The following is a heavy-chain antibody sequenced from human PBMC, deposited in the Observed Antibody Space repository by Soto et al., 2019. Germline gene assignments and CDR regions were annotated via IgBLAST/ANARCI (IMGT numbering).Heavy chain of an antibody. CDR1: GFTFSSYA. Sequence: QVQLVESGGGVVQPGRSLRLSCAASGFTFSSYAMHWVRQAPGKGLEWVAGISYDGSNKYYADSVKGRFSISRDSSKNRLYLQMNSLSAEDTAVYYCARDPSGSPVYGMDVWGQGTTVTVSS. J-gene: IGHJ6*02. CDR3: ARDPSGSPVYGMDV. V-gene: IGHV3-30-3*01. D-gene: IGHD1-26*01. CDR2: ISYDGSNK.